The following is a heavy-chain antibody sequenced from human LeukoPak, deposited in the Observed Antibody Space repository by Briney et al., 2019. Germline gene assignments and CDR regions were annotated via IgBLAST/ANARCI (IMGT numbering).Heavy chain of an antibody. Sequence: SQTLSLTCAISGDSVSANNAAWSWLRQSPSRGLEWLGRTYYRSKWYFDYAVSVRSRITINPDTAKNQFSLHLNSVTPEDTAVYYCARYSSGAIGYWGQGGLVTVSS. CDR2: TYYRSKWYF. J-gene: IGHJ4*02. D-gene: IGHD6-19*01. V-gene: IGHV6-1*01. CDR1: GDSVSANNAA. CDR3: ARYSSGAIGY.